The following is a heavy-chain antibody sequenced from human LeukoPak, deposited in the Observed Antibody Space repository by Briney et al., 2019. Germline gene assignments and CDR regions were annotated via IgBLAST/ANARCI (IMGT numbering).Heavy chain of an antibody. V-gene: IGHV3-74*01. Sequence: GGSLRLSCTASGFTFSYYWMHWVRQAPGKGPVWVSRINTDGSSTTCADSVKGRFTISRDNAKNSLYLQMNSLRAEDTAVYYCARGSYYYDSSGYYYFDYWGQGTLVTVSS. D-gene: IGHD3-22*01. J-gene: IGHJ4*02. CDR2: INTDGSST. CDR3: ARGSYYYDSSGYYYFDY. CDR1: GFTFSYYW.